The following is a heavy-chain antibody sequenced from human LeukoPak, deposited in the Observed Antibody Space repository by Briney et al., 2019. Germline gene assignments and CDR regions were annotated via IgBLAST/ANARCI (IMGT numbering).Heavy chain of an antibody. D-gene: IGHD1-1*01. V-gene: IGHV4-39*01. CDR2: VLYSGTT. CDR1: GGSISSSSYY. J-gene: IGHJ5*02. Sequence: SETLSLTCSVSGGSISSSSYYWGWIRQPPGKGLEWIGSVLYSGTTYNNPSLKNRITISVDTSKNQFSLKLSSVTAADTAVYYCARRGKTGPLNWFDPWGQGTLVTVSS. CDR3: ARRGKTGPLNWFDP.